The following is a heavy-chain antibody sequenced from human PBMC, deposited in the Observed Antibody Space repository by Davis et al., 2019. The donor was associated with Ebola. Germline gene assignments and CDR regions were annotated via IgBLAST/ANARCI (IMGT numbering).Heavy chain of an antibody. CDR1: GFTVSSNY. CDR3: ARGELRQDYYYYGMDV. CDR2: IYSGGST. Sequence: GESLKISCAASGFTVSSNYMSWVRQAPGKGLEWVSVIYSGGSTYYADSVKGRFTISRDNSKNTLYLQMNSLRAEDTAVYYCARGELRQDYYYYGMDVWGQGTTVTVSS. D-gene: IGHD2-15*01. J-gene: IGHJ6*02. V-gene: IGHV3-53*01.